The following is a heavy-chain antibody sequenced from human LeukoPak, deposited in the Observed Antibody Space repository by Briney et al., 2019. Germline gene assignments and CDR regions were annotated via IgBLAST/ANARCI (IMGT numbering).Heavy chain of an antibody. J-gene: IGHJ4*02. Sequence: GGSLRLSCAASGFTFSSYSMNWVRQAPGKGLEWVTFIQYDGIDKYYADSVKGRFSISRDDSKNTIYLQMNSLKPEDTAVYYCAKIVGSGSRTFWGQGTLVIVSS. CDR1: GFTFSSYS. D-gene: IGHD1-26*01. CDR2: IQYDGIDK. CDR3: AKIVGSGSRTF. V-gene: IGHV3-30*02.